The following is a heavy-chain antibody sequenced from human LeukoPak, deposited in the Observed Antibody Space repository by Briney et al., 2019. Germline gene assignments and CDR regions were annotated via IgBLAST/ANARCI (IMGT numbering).Heavy chain of an antibody. D-gene: IGHD4-17*01. Sequence: SETLSLTCTVSGGSISSYYWSWIRQPPGKGLEWIGDIYYSGSTNYNPSLKSRVTISVDTSKNQFSLKLGSVTAADTAVYYCAIVQHDYGDYGPRYYFEYWGQGTLVTVSS. J-gene: IGHJ4*02. CDR2: IYYSGST. CDR3: AIVQHDYGDYGPRYYFEY. CDR1: GGSISSYY. V-gene: IGHV4-59*01.